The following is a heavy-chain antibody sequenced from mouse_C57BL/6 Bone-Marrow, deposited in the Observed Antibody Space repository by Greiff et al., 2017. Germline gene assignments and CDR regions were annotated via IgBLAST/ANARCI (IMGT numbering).Heavy chain of an antibody. J-gene: IGHJ3*01. CDR1: GYTFTGYW. D-gene: IGHD3-1*01. CDR2: ILPGSGST. Sequence: VQLQQSGAALMKPGASVKLSFKATGYTFTGYWIGWVKQRPGHVLDWIGEILPGSGSTNYNEKFTGKATFTADTSSNTAYMQLSSLPTADSAIYYCARSGYLWGFAYWGQGTLVTVSA. CDR3: ARSGYLWGFAY. V-gene: IGHV1-9*01.